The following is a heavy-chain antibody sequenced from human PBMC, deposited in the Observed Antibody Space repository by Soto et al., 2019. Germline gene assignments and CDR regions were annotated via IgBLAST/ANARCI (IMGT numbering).Heavy chain of an antibody. J-gene: IGHJ6*02. CDR1: GGTFSSYA. CDR3: ARGFYCSGGSCYYYYGMDV. CDR2: IIPIFGTA. D-gene: IGHD2-15*01. Sequence: QVQLVQSGAEVKKPGSSVKVSCKASGGTFSSYAISWVRQAPGQGLEWMGGIIPIFGTANYAQKFQGRVTITADESTSTAYMELSSLRSEDMAVYYCARGFYCSGGSCYYYYGMDVWGQGTTVTVSS. V-gene: IGHV1-69*01.